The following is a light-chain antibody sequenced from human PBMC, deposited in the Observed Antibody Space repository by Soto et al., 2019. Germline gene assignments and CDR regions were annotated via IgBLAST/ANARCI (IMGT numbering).Light chain of an antibody. CDR2: EVT. V-gene: IGLV2-14*01. CDR1: SSDIGAYNY. CDR3: SSYASDITHV. J-gene: IGLJ3*02. Sequence: QSALTQPASVSGSPGQSITISCTGTSSDIGAYNYVSWYLQHPGEAPKVIIYEVTHRPSGISSRFSGSKSGNTASLTISGLQAEDEADYYCSSYASDITHVFGGGTKLTVL.